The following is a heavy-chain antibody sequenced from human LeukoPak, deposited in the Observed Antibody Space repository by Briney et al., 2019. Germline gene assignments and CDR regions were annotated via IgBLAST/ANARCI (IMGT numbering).Heavy chain of an antibody. D-gene: IGHD3-10*01. CDR2: IYYSGST. V-gene: IGHV4-39*07. Sequence: SETLSLTCTVSGGSISSSSYFWGWIRQPPGKGLEWIGSIYYSGSTYYNPSLKSRVTISVDTSKNQFSLKLSSVTAADTAVYYCLRYYYYYYYMDVWGKGTTVTVSS. J-gene: IGHJ6*03. CDR1: GGSISSSSYF. CDR3: LRYYYYYYYMDV.